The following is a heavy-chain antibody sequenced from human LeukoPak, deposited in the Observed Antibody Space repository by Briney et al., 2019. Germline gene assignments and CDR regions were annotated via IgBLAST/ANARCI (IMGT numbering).Heavy chain of an antibody. CDR1: GYTFTSYD. CDR2: MNPNSGNT. CDR3: ARGGTEESLIPSYYYDSSFDY. Sequence: GASVKVSCKASGYTFTSYDINWVRQATGQGLEWMGWMNPNSGNTGYAQKFQGRVTMTRNTSISTAYMELRSLRSDDTAVYYCARGGTEESLIPSYYYDSSFDYWGQGTLVTVSS. V-gene: IGHV1-8*01. J-gene: IGHJ4*02. D-gene: IGHD3-22*01.